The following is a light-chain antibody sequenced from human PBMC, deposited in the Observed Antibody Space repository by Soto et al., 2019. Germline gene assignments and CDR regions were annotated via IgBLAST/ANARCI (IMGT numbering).Light chain of an antibody. CDR3: SSYTSSSTRV. Sequence: QSALTQPASVSGSPGQSITIPCTGTSSDVGGYKYVSWYQQHPGKAPKLMIYDIRNRPSGVSNRFSGSKSGNTASLTISGLQAEDEAIYYCSSYTSSSTRVFGTGTKLTVL. CDR1: SSDVGGYKY. J-gene: IGLJ1*01. V-gene: IGLV2-14*03. CDR2: DIR.